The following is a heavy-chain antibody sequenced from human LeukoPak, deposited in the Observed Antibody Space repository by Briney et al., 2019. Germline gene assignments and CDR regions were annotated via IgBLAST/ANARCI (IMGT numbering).Heavy chain of an antibody. J-gene: IGHJ4*02. CDR3: ARDRGYSGYDLLD. D-gene: IGHD5-12*01. V-gene: IGHV1-2*02. CDR2: INPNSGGT. CDR1: GYTFIGYY. Sequence: GASVKVSFKASGYTFIGYYMHWVRQAPGQGLEWMGWINPNSGGTYYAQKFQGRVTMTRDTSISTAYMELSRLRSDDTAVYFCARDRGYSGYDLLDWGQGTLVTVSS.